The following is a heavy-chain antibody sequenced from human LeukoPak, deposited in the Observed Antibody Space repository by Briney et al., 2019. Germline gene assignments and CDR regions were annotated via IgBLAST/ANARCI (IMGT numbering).Heavy chain of an antibody. D-gene: IGHD4-17*01. CDR2: ISAYNGNA. CDR1: GYTFTSYG. CDR3: ARVRFYGDYAPDYYYYYYMDV. Sequence: ASVKVSCKASGYTFTSYGISWVRQAPGQGLEWMGWISAYNGNANYAQKLQGRVTMTTDTSTSTAYMELRSLRSDDTAVYYCARVRFYGDYAPDYYYYYYMDVWGKGTTVTVSS. J-gene: IGHJ6*03. V-gene: IGHV1-18*01.